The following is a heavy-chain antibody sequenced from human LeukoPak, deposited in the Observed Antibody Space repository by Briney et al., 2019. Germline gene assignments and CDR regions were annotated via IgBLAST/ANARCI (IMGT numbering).Heavy chain of an antibody. D-gene: IGHD5-18*01. CDR2: IYHSGST. CDR3: ARHHGGYSYGYHDY. J-gene: IGHJ4*02. CDR1: GYSISSGYY. V-gene: IGHV4-38-2*01. Sequence: SETLSLTCAVSGYSISSGYYWGWIRQPPGKGLEWIGSIYHSGSTYYNPSLKSRVTISVDTSKNQFSLKLSSVTAADTAVYYCARHHGGYSYGYHDYWGQGTLVTVSS.